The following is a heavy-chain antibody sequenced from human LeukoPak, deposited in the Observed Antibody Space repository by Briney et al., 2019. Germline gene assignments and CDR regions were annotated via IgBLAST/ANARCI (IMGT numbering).Heavy chain of an antibody. V-gene: IGHV3-23*01. CDR1: GFTFTTYA. CDR3: AKGMTTVTIDAFDI. D-gene: IGHD4-17*01. J-gene: IGHJ3*02. Sequence: GGSLRLSCAASGFTFTTYAMNWVRQAPGKGLEWVAGISGGAGNTYYAGSVKGRFTISRDTSKNTLYLQMNSLRAEDTAVYYCAKGMTTVTIDAFDIWGQGTMVTVSS. CDR2: ISGGAGNT.